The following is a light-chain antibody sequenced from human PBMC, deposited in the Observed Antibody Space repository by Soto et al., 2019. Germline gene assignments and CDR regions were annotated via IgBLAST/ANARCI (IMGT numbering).Light chain of an antibody. CDR2: DAS. CDR3: QQYDYSRT. J-gene: IGKJ1*01. V-gene: IGKV1-5*01. CDR1: QTISHW. Sequence: IQLTQSPSSLSAAVGERVTITCRASQTISHWLAWYQQKPGKAPKLLIFDASNLENGVPSRFSGSGSGTEFTLTISSVHSDDFATYYCQQYDYSRTFGQGTKVDIK.